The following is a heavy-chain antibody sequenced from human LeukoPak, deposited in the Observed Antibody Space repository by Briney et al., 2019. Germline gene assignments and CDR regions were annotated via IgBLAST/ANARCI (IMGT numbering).Heavy chain of an antibody. CDR3: ARARSRWIDY. V-gene: IGHV4-59*01. D-gene: IGHD3-3*01. CDR1: GGSISSYY. Sequence: PSQTLSLTCTVSGGSISSYYWSWIRQPPGKGLEWIGYIYYSGSTNYNPSLKSRVTISVDTSKNQFSLKLSSVTAADTAVYYCARARSRWIDYWGQGTLVTVSS. J-gene: IGHJ4*02. CDR2: IYYSGST.